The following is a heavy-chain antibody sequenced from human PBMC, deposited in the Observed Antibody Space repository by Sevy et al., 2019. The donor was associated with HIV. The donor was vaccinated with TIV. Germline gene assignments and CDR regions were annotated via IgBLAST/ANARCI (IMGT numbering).Heavy chain of an antibody. CDR1: GFTFSSYS. V-gene: IGHV3-48*02. D-gene: IGHD3-22*01. CDR3: ARERKMYDSSGYYFHFDY. Sequence: GGSLRLSCAASGFTFSSYSMNWVRQAPGKGLEWVSYISRSSSTIYYADSVKGRFTISRDNAKNSLYLQMNSLIDADTAVYYCARERKMYDSSGYYFHFDYWGQGTLVTVSS. J-gene: IGHJ4*02. CDR2: ISRSSSTI.